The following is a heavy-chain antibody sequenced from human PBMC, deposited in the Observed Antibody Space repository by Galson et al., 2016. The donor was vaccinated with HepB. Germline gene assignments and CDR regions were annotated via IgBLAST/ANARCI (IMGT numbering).Heavy chain of an antibody. CDR1: GFTFSTYG. J-gene: IGHJ4*02. V-gene: IGHV3-30*18. D-gene: IGHD4/OR15-4a*01. CDR2: ISYDGSNK. Sequence: SLRLSCAASGFTFSTYGMHWVRQAPGKGLEWVAVISYDGSNKYYADSVKGRFTISRDNSENTLYLHMNRLRVEDTAVYYCAKVMGRSYNDYVPPFYSWGRGALVTVSS. CDR3: AKVMGRSYNDYVPPFYS.